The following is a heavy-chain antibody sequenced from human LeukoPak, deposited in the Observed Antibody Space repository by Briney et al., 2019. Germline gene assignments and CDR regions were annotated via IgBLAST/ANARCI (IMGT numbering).Heavy chain of an antibody. CDR2: IIPIFGTA. CDR3: ARGGSVGATIGNYLDY. CDR1: GGTFSSYA. Sequence: SVKVSCKASGGTFSSYAISWVRQAPGQGLEWMGGIIPIFGTANYAQKFQGRVTITTDESTSTAYMELSSLRSEDTAVYYCARGGSVGATIGNYLDYWGQGTLVTVSS. D-gene: IGHD1-26*01. J-gene: IGHJ4*02. V-gene: IGHV1-69*05.